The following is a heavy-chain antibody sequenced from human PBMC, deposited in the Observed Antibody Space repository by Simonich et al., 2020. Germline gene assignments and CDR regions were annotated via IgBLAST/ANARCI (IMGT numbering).Heavy chain of an antibody. CDR2: IYYSGST. V-gene: IGHV4-39*01. D-gene: IGHD6-13*01. Sequence: QLQLQESGPGLVKPSETLSLTCTVSGGSISSSSYYWGWIRQPPGKGLEWFGSIYYSGSTYYNPSLKSRVTISVDTSKNQFSLKLSSVTAADTAVYYCARHAGFAFDIWGQGTMVTDSS. CDR3: ARHAGFAFDI. CDR1: GGSISSSSYY. J-gene: IGHJ3*02.